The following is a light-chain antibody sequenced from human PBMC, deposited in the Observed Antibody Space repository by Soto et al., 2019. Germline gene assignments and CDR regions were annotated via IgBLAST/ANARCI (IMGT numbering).Light chain of an antibody. CDR2: GAS. CDR3: QQYGSSPRT. CDR1: QSVSSSF. J-gene: IGKJ1*01. Sequence: EIVLTQSPGTLSLSPGGRATLSCRASQSVSSSFLAWYQQKPGQARRLLIYGASSRATGIPDRFSGSGSGTDFTLTISRLEPEDFAVYYCQQYGSSPRTFGQGTKVEIK. V-gene: IGKV3-20*01.